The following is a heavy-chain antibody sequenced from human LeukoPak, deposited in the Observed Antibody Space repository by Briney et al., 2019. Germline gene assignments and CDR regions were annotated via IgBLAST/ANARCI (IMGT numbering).Heavy chain of an antibody. J-gene: IGHJ5*02. V-gene: IGHV3-30*02. CDR1: GFTFSSYG. Sequence: GGSLRLSCAASGFTFSSYGMHWVRQAPGKGLEWVAFIRYDGSNKYYADSVKGRFTISRDNSKNTLYLQMNSLRAEDTAVYYCAKDHLRGYDYFSWFDPWGQGTWSPSPQ. CDR3: AKDHLRGYDYFSWFDP. CDR2: IRYDGSNK. D-gene: IGHD5-12*01.